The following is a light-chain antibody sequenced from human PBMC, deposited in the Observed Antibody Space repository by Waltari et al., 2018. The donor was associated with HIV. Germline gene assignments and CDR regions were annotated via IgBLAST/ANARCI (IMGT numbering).Light chain of an antibody. J-gene: IGLJ3*02. CDR2: RSN. CDR3: AAWDDSLSGPV. V-gene: IGLV1-47*01. Sequence: QSVLTQPPSASGTPGQRVTISCSGSSSNIGNHYVSWYHQLPGTAPKLLNYRSNQRPSGVPDRFSGSKSGTSASLAISGLRSEDEADYYCAAWDDSLSGPVFGGGTKLTVL. CDR1: SSNIGNHY.